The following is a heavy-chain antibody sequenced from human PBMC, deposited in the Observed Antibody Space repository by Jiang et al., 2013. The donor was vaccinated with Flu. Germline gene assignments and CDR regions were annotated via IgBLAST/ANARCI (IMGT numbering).Heavy chain of an antibody. CDR2: IWYDGSNK. CDR3: ARDRPLYRSGSYYVGWYFDL. CDR1: GFTFSSYG. Sequence: VQLVESGGGVVQPGRSLRLSCAASGFTFSSYGMHWVRQAPGKGLEWVAVIWYDGSNKYYADSVKGRFTISRDNSKNTLYLQMNSLRAEDTAVYYCARDRPLYRSGSYYVGWYFDLWGRGTWSLSPQ. J-gene: IGHJ2*01. D-gene: IGHD1-26*01. V-gene: IGHV3-33*01.